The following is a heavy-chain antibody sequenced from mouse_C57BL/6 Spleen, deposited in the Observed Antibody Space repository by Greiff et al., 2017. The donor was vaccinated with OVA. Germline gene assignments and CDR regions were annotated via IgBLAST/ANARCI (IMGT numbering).Heavy chain of an antibody. J-gene: IGHJ4*01. Sequence: EVHLVESGGGLVQPGGSLSLSCAASGFTFTAYYMSWVRQPPGQALEWLGFIRHKANGYTTEYSASVKGRFTISRDNSQSILYLQMNALRAADSATYYCARYDYDGGYYSMDYWGQGTSVTVSS. CDR3: ARYDYDGGYYSMDY. D-gene: IGHD2-4*01. CDR1: GFTFTAYY. V-gene: IGHV7-3*01. CDR2: IRHKANGYTT.